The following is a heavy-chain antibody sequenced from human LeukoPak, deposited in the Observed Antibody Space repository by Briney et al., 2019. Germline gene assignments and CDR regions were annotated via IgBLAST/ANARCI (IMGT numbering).Heavy chain of an antibody. V-gene: IGHV1-69*05. CDR1: GGSFRSST. CDR2: IIPIFGTA. Sequence: SVKVSCKASGGSFRSSTFAWVRQAPGRGLEWMGGIIPIFGTANYALEFQGRATITTDESTSTVYVELSSLRSEDTAMYYCARGPLHVALSSGSLKWLDPWGQGSLVTVSS. J-gene: IGHJ5*02. D-gene: IGHD3-3*01. CDR3: ARGPLHVALSSGSLKWLDP.